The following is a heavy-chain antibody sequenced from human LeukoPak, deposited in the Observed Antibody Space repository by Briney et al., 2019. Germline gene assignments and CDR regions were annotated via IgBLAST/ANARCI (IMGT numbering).Heavy chain of an antibody. J-gene: IGHJ4*02. CDR2: ISSSSSYI. D-gene: IGHD2-2*02. Sequence: GGSLRLSCAASGFTFSSYSMNWVRQAPGKGLEWVSSISSSSSYIYYADSVKGRFTISRDNAKNSLYLQMNSLRAEDTAVYYCAREVRGGYCNSTSCYTSWGQGTLVTVSS. CDR1: GFTFSSYS. CDR3: AREVRGGYCNSTSCYTS. V-gene: IGHV3-21*01.